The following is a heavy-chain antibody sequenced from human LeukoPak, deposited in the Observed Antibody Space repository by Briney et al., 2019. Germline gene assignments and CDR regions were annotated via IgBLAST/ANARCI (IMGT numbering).Heavy chain of an antibody. D-gene: IGHD1-26*01. CDR3: VAGVGSTGVADFDY. V-gene: IGHV4-34*01. CDR2: INHSGST. Sequence: SETLPLTCAVYGGSFSGYYWSWIRQPPGKGLEWIGEINHSGSTNYNPSLKSRVTISVDTSKNQFSLKLSSVTAADTAVYYCVAGVGSTGVADFDYWGQGTLVTVSS. J-gene: IGHJ4*02. CDR1: GGSFSGYY.